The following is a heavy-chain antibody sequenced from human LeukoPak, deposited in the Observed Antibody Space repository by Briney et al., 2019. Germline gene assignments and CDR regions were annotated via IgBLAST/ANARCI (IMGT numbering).Heavy chain of an antibody. J-gene: IGHJ4*02. CDR2: ISSSGSTI. Sequence: GGSLRLSCAASGFTFSSYEMNWVRQAPGKGLEWVSYISSSGSTIYYADSVKGRFTISRDNAKNSLYLQMNSLRAEDTAVYYCARFGTTVTRTYWGQGTLVPVSS. CDR1: GFTFSSYE. D-gene: IGHD4-17*01. V-gene: IGHV3-48*03. CDR3: ARFGTTVTRTY.